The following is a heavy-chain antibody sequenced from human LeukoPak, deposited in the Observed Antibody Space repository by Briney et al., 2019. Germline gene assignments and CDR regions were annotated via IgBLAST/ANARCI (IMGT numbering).Heavy chain of an antibody. Sequence: SVKVSCKASGGTFSSYAIGWVRQAPGQVLEWMGRIIPIFGTANYAQKFQDRVTITTDESTSTAYMELSSLRSEDKAVYYCARGEVLPTYFDYWGQGTLVTVSS. CDR3: ARGEVLPTYFDY. CDR1: GGTFSSYA. V-gene: IGHV1-69*05. D-gene: IGHD1-26*01. CDR2: IIPIFGTA. J-gene: IGHJ4*02.